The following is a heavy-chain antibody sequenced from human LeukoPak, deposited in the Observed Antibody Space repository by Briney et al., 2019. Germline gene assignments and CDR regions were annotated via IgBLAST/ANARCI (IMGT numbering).Heavy chain of an antibody. Sequence: RGSLRLSCAPSAFTSTMYSGYWVRQAQGEGLVGVSVINTDGSITSYADSVKGRLPISRDNAKNTLYLQMSSLRAQDTGVYYCARYSSGYYYPDAFEIWGQGTMVTVSS. CDR1: AFTSTMYS. D-gene: IGHD3-22*01. CDR3: ARYSSGYYYPDAFEI. CDR2: INTDGSIT. V-gene: IGHV3-74*01. J-gene: IGHJ3*02.